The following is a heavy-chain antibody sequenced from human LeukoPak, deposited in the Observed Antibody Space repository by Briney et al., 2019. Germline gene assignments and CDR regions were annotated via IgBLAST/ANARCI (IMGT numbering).Heavy chain of an antibody. J-gene: IGHJ4*02. CDR2: IIPLLGVP. CDR3: ARERGDLTTVTNFDL. Sequence: ASVKVSCKASGGTFINYPITWVRQAPGQGLECMGRIIPLLGVPNYAQNFQGRVTITADKSTSTAYMELSSLKSQDTAMYFCARERGDLTTVTNFDLWGQGTLVTVSS. V-gene: IGHV1-69*04. CDR1: GGTFINYP. D-gene: IGHD4-17*01.